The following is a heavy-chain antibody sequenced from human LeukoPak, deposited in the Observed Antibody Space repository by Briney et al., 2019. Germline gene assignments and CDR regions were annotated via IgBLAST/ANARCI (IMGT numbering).Heavy chain of an antibody. J-gene: IGHJ4*02. V-gene: IGHV3-30*18. CDR1: GFTFSSYG. D-gene: IGHD3-22*01. Sequence: PGGSLRLSCAASGFTFSSYGMHWVRQAPGKGLEWVAVISYDGSNKYYADSVKGRFTISRDNSKNTLYLQMNSLRAEDTAVYYCAKAPEGDSSGPFDYWGQGTLVTVSS. CDR3: AKAPEGDSSGPFDY. CDR2: ISYDGSNK.